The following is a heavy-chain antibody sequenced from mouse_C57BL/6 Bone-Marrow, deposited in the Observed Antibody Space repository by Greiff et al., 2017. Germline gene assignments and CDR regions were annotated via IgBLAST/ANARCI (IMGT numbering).Heavy chain of an antibody. V-gene: IGHV1-26*01. CDR3: ARSIWGDGYYDYFDD. CDR2: INPNNGGT. D-gene: IGHD2-3*01. CDR1: GYTFTDYY. J-gene: IGHJ2*01. Sequence: EVQLQQSGPELVKPGASVKISCKASGYTFTDYYMNWVKQSHGKSLEWIGDINPNNGGTSYNQKFKGKDTLTVDKSSSTAYMELRSLTSEDSAVYYCARSIWGDGYYDYFDDWGQGTTLTVSS.